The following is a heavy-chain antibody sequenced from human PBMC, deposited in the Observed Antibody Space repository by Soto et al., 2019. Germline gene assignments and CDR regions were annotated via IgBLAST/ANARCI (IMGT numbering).Heavy chain of an antibody. V-gene: IGHV3-23*01. J-gene: IGHJ3*02. Sequence: VQLLESGGGLVQPGGSLRLSCAASGFTFSSYAMSWVRQAPGNGLEWVSAISGSGGSTYYADSVKGRFTISRDNSKNPMYLQMNSLRAEDTAVYYCAISLIRYDAFDIWGQGTMVTVSS. CDR2: ISGSGGST. D-gene: IGHD3-9*01. CDR1: GFTFSSYA. CDR3: AISLIRYDAFDI.